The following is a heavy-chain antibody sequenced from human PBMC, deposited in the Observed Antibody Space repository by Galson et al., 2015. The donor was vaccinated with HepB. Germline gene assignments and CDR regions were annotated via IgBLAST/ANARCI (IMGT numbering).Heavy chain of an antibody. CDR3: ARDVVPAAMGLAWFDP. J-gene: IGHJ5*02. V-gene: IGHV7-4-1*02. D-gene: IGHD2-2*01. CDR2: INTNTGNP. CDR1: GYTFTSYA. Sequence: SVKVSCKASGYTFTSYAMNWVRQAPGQGLEWMGWINTNTGNPTYAQGFTGRFVFSLDTSVSTAYLQISSLKAEDTAVYYCARDVVPAAMGLAWFDPWGQGTLVTVSS.